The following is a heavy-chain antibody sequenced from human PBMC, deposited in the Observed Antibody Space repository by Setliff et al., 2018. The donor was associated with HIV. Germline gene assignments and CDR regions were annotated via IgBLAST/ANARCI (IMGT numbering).Heavy chain of an antibody. CDR2: IYYSGST. Sequence: SETLSLTCTVSGGSISSDYWSWIRQPPGKGLEWIGYIYYSGSTNYNPSLKSRVTISLDTSKNQFSLRLTSLTAADTAIYYCARSTVGAGASFPWGRGILVTV. CDR3: ARSTVGAGASFP. V-gene: IGHV4-59*12. CDR1: GGSISSDY. J-gene: IGHJ5*02. D-gene: IGHD1-26*01.